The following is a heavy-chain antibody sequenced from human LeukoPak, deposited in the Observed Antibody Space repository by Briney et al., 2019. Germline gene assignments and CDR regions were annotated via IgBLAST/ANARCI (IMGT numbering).Heavy chain of an antibody. J-gene: IGHJ4*02. CDR3: ARDPPHRGYCSGGSCYSHYFDY. V-gene: IGHV1-69*04. CDR1: GYTLTELS. D-gene: IGHD2-15*01. CDR2: IIPILGIA. Sequence: SVKVSCKVSGYTLTELSMHWVRQAPGQGLEWMGRIIPILGIANYAQKFQGRVTITADKSTSTAYMELSSLRSEDTAVYYCARDPPHRGYCSGGSCYSHYFDYWGQGTLVTVSS.